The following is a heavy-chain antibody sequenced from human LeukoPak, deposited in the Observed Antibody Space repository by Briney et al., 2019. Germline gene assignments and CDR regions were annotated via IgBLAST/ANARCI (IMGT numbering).Heavy chain of an antibody. D-gene: IGHD3-22*01. CDR2: INPNSGGT. CDR3: ARGSDYYDSSGYFLGLSL. CDR1: GYTFTGYY. J-gene: IGHJ4*02. Sequence: ASVKVSCTASGYTFTGYYMHWVRQAPGQGLEWMGWINPNSGGTNYAQKFQGRVTMTRDTSISTAYMELSRLRSDDTAVYYCARGSDYYDSSGYFLGLSLWGQGTLVTVSS. V-gene: IGHV1-2*02.